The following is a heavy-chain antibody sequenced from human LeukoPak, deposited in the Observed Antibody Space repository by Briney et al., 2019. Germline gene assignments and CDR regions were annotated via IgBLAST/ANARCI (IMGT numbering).Heavy chain of an antibody. D-gene: IGHD7-27*01. CDR3: ARDHWGIVENGYDYFYYDMDV. CDR1: GGSFSTSG. J-gene: IGHJ6*02. Sequence: SVKVSCKASGGSFSTSGFIWVRQAPGQGLEWMGGVIPIYGTPSYAQKFQGRVTITTDESTSTAYMELSSLRSEDTAVYDCARDHWGIVENGYDYFYYDMDVWGQGTTVTVSS. CDR2: VIPIYGTP. V-gene: IGHV1-69*05.